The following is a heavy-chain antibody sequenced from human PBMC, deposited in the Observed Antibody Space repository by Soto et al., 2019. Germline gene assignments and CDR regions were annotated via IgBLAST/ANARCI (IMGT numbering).Heavy chain of an antibody. J-gene: IGHJ2*01. CDR1: GGTFSSYA. V-gene: IGHV1-69*12. D-gene: IGHD5-12*01. CDR2: IIPIFGTA. CDR3: ARTRGYSGYDLCYFDL. Sequence: QVQLMQSGAEVKKAGSSVKVSCKASGGTFSSYAISWVREAPGEGLEWMGGIIPIFGTANYAQKFQGRVTITADESTSTAYMELSSLRSEDTAVYYCARTRGYSGYDLCYFDLWGRGTLVTVSS.